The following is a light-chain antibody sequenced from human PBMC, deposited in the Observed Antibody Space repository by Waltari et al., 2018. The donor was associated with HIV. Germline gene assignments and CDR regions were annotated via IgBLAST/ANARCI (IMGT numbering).Light chain of an antibody. V-gene: IGKV1-5*03. CDR1: QSISSW. J-gene: IGKJ1*01. CDR3: QQYNSYSPTWT. CDR2: KAS. Sequence: DLQMPQSPSTLSASVGDRVTIPCRATQSISSWLAWYQQKPGKAPKLLIYKASSLESGVPSRYSGSGSGTEFTLTISSLQPDDFATYYCQQYNSYSPTWTFGQGTKVEIK.